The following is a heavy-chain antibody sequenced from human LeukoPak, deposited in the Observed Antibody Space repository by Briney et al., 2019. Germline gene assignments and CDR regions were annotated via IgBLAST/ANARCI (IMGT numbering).Heavy chain of an antibody. CDR3: AKVGATTAPS. CDR2: ISYDGSNK. CDR1: GFTFNSYV. J-gene: IGHJ5*02. Sequence: PGRSLRLSCAASGFTFNSYVMHCVRQAPGKGLEWVAVISYDGSNKYYADSVKGRFTISRDNSKNTLYLQMNSLRAEDTAVYYCAKVGATTAPSWDQGTLVTVSS. V-gene: IGHV3-30*18. D-gene: IGHD1-26*01.